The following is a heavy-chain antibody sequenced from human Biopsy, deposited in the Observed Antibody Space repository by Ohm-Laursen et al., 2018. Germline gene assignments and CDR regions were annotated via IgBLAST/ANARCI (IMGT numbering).Heavy chain of an antibody. J-gene: IGHJ4*02. CDR3: ARRGSGGRSFDY. V-gene: IGHV4-59*08. CDR2: IHHAQSA. D-gene: IGHD2-15*01. CDR1: GGSISSYY. Sequence: SDTLSLTCTVSGGSISSYYWMWIRQPPGKGLEWIGYIHHAQSATYSPSLKSRVTISVDTSKNQFSLKMTSVTVADTAVFYCARRGSGGRSFDYWGQGSLVTVSS.